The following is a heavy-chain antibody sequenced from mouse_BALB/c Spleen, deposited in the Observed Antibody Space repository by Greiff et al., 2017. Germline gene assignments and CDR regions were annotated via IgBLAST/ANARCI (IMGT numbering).Heavy chain of an antibody. CDR1: GYSITSDYA. J-gene: IGHJ4*01. D-gene: IGHD2-1*01. CDR3: ARGDYGNYLYAMDY. CDR2: ISYSGST. V-gene: IGHV3-2*02. Sequence: DVKLVESGPGLVKPSQSLSLTCTVTGYSITSDYAWNWIRQFPGNKLEWMGYISYSGSTSYNPSLKSRISITRDTSKNQFFLQLNSVTTEDTATYYCARGDYGNYLYAMDYWGQGTSVTVSS.